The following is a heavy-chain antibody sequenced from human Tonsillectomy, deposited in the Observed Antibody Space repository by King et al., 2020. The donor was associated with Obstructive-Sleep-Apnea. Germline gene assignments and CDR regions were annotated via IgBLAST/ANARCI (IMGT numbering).Heavy chain of an antibody. CDR2: INSDGGST. J-gene: IGHJ4*02. CDR3: ARGHEGVGGVVVAATDY. Sequence: VQLVESGGGLVQPGGSLRLSCAASGFTFSSYGMHWVRQAPGKGLVWVSRINSDGGSTSYADSVKGRFTISRDNARNTLYLQMNSLRAEDTAVYYCARGHEGVGGVVVAATDYWGEGTLVTVSS. V-gene: IGHV3-74*01. CDR1: GFTFSSYG. D-gene: IGHD2-15*01.